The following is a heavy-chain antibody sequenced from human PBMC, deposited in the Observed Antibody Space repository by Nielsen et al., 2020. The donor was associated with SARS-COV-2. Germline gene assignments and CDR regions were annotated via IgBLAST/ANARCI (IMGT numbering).Heavy chain of an antibody. Sequence: GESLKISCAASGFIFNTYAMSWVRQAPGKGLQWVSTISGSATGTYYADSVKGRFSVSRDNSKNTMYLQMNSLRAEDTAVYYCASDYGGNFSYWGQGTLVTVSS. V-gene: IGHV3-23*01. CDR2: ISGSATGT. CDR1: GFIFNTYA. CDR3: ASDYGGNFSY. J-gene: IGHJ4*02. D-gene: IGHD4-23*01.